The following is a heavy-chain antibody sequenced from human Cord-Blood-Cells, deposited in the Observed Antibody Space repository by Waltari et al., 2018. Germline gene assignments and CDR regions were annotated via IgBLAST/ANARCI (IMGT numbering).Heavy chain of an antibody. V-gene: IGHV4-34*01. J-gene: IGHJ1*01. Sequence: QVQLQQWGAGLLKPSETLSLTCAVYGGSFSGYYWIWLRQPPGKGLEWIGEINHSGSTNYNPSLKSRVTISVDTSKNQFSMKLSSVTAADTAVYYCARGQSLNLGRYFQHWGQGTLVTVSS. CDR1: GGSFSGYY. CDR3: ARGQSLNLGRYFQH. D-gene: IGHD7-27*01. CDR2: INHSGST.